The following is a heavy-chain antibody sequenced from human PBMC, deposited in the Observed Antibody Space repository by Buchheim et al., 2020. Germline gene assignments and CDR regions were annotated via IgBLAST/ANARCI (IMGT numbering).Heavy chain of an antibody. CDR1: GYIFTSYY. D-gene: IGHD3-10*01. J-gene: IGHJ4*02. V-gene: IGHV1-46*01. CDR2: INPSVGST. Sequence: QVHLVQSGAEVKKPGASVEVSCKASGYIFTSYYVHWVRQAPGQGLEWVGIINPSVGSTTYAQKFQGRITMTRETSTSTVYMDLSSLRSEDTAIYYCARSLWFGESQVPDYWGQGT. CDR3: ARSLWFGESQVPDY.